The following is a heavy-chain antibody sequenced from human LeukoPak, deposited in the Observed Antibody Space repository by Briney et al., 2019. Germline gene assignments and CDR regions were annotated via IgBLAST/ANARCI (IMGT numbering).Heavy chain of an antibody. CDR3: ARDFWFGELPGTRYCYYMDV. Sequence: SETLSLTCTVSGGSISSYYWSWIRQPAGKGLEWIGRIYTSGSTNYNPSLKSRVTISVDKSKNQFSLKLSSVTAADTAVYYCARDFWFGELPGTRYCYYMDVWGKGTTVTVSS. V-gene: IGHV4-4*07. CDR2: IYTSGST. CDR1: GGSISSYY. D-gene: IGHD3-10*01. J-gene: IGHJ6*03.